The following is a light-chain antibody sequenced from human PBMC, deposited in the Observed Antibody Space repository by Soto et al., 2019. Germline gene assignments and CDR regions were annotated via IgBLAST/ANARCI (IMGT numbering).Light chain of an antibody. CDR2: WAS. CDR3: QQYYSTPHS. CDR1: QSVLYSSNNKNY. Sequence: DIVMTQSPDSLAVSLGERATINCKSSQSVLYSSNNKNYLAWYQQKPGQPPKLLIYWASTLKSGVPDRLSGSGSGTDFTPTISSLQSEDLAVYYCQQYYSTPHSFGGGIKVEIK. J-gene: IGKJ4*01. V-gene: IGKV4-1*01.